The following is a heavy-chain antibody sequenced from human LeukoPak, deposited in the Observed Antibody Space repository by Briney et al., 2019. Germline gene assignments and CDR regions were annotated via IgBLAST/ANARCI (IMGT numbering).Heavy chain of an antibody. CDR1: GFTFSTYA. D-gene: IGHD4-17*01. CDR3: ARDRLTTVTTFHFDY. Sequence: GGSLRLSCAASGFTFSTYAMHWVRQAPGKGLEWVAVIWYDRTNKYYADSVKGRFAISRDNSKDTLYLQMSSLRAEDTAVYYCARDRLTTVTTFHFDYWGQGTLVTVSS. J-gene: IGHJ4*02. V-gene: IGHV3-33*01. CDR2: IWYDRTNK.